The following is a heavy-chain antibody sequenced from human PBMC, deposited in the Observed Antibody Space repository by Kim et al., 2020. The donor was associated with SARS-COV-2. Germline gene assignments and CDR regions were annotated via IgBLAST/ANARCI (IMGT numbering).Heavy chain of an antibody. J-gene: IGHJ6*02. V-gene: IGHV3-64*01. CDR1: KFNFSAYA. CDR3: ARSGRPSGDYDFWTGYGMDV. Sequence: GGSLRLSCTASKFNFSAYAMHWVRQAPGKGLQYVSGISTYGGSSYHANSVNGRFTVSRDNSKNTLYLQMGSLTAEDMAVYYCARSGRPSGDYDFWTGYGMDVWGQRTTVTVSS. CDR2: ISTYGGSS. D-gene: IGHD3-3*01.